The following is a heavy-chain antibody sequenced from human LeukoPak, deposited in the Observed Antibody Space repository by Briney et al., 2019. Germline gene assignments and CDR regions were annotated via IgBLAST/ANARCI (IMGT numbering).Heavy chain of an antibody. Sequence: GGSLRLSCAASGFTFSSYAMSWVRQAPGKGLEWVSAISGSGGSTYYADSVKGRFTISRDNSKNTLYLQMNSLRAEETAVYYCASRSPKYNWNYGDFDYWGQGTLVTVSS. CDR3: ASRSPKYNWNYGDFDY. D-gene: IGHD1-7*01. CDR2: ISGSGGST. V-gene: IGHV3-23*01. CDR1: GFTFSSYA. J-gene: IGHJ4*02.